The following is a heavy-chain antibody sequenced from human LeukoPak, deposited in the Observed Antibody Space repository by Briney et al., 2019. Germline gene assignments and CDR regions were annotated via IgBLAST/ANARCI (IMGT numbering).Heavy chain of an antibody. Sequence: GGSLRLSCAASGFTFSSYAMHWVRQAPGKGLEWVAVISYDGSNKYYADSVKGRFTISRDNSKNTLYLQMNSLRAEDTAVYYCARDDPDSSGYYSDYWGQGTLVTVSS. CDR1: GFTFSSYA. V-gene: IGHV3-30-3*01. J-gene: IGHJ4*02. D-gene: IGHD3-22*01. CDR2: ISYDGSNK. CDR3: ARDDPDSSGYYSDY.